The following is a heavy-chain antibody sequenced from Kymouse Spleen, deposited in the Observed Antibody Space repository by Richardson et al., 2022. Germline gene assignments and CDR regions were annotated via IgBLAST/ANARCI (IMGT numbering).Heavy chain of an antibody. CDR1: GGSFSGYY. CDR2: INHSGST. CDR3: ARRITGTPGMDV. V-gene: IGHV4-34*01. J-gene: IGHJ6*02. D-gene: IGHD1-20*01,IGHD1-7*01. Sequence: QVQLQQWGAGLLKPSETLSLTCAVYGGSFSGYYWSWIRQPPGKGLEWIGEINHSGSTNYNPSLKSRVTISVDTSKNQFSLKLSSVTAADTAVYYCARRITGTPGMDVWGQGTTVTVSS.